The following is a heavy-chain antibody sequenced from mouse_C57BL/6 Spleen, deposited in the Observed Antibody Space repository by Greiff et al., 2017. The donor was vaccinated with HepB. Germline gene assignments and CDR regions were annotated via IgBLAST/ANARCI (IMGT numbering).Heavy chain of an antibody. CDR3: ARGRVITTVVATDYAMDY. CDR1: GYTFTSYG. D-gene: IGHD1-1*01. J-gene: IGHJ4*01. V-gene: IGHV1-81*01. CDR2: IYPRSGNT. Sequence: QVQLQQSGAELARPGASVKLSCKASGYTFTSYGISWVKQRTGQGLEWIGEIYPRSGNTYYNEKFKGKATLTADKSSSTAYMELRSLTSEDSAVYFCARGRVITTVVATDYAMDYWGQGTSVTVSS.